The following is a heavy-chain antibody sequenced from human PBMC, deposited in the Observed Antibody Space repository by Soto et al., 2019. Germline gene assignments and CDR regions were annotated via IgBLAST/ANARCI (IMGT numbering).Heavy chain of an antibody. CDR2: INVGDGNT. D-gene: IGHD2-2*01. V-gene: IGHV1-3*01. Sequence: QVQLVQSGAEVRKPLASVKISFQPSGYTFTTYALYWVRQAPGQRLERIGWINVGDGNTRYSQKFQDRVTITRDTTGSTTYMELSSLSSEDTAVDYCAREKVPTGPWFGPWGHGTLVTVSS. J-gene: IGHJ5*02. CDR3: AREKVPTGPWFGP. CDR1: GYTFTTYA.